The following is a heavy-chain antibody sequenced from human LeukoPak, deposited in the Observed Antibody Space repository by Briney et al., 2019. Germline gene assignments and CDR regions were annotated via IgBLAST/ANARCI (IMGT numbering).Heavy chain of an antibody. D-gene: IGHD1-26*01. Sequence: GGSLRLSCAASGFTFSSYAMSWVRQAPGKGLEWVSVIYSGGSTYCADSVKGRFTISRDNSKNTLYLQMNSLRADGTAVYYCARGGRAGWSGSYEDSFDIWGQGTMVTVSS. CDR3: ARGGRAGWSGSYEDSFDI. CDR1: GFTFSSYA. V-gene: IGHV3-23*03. CDR2: IYSGGST. J-gene: IGHJ3*02.